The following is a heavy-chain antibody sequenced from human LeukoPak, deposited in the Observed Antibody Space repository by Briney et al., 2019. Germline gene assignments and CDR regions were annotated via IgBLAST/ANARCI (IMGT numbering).Heavy chain of an antibody. Sequence: GGSLRLSCAASGFTFSRYAMHWVRQAPGKGPEWVAFIRYDGSDTYYADSVKGRFTIARDNSKNTLYLHMISLRTEDTAVYYCAEDLWVRKDWGSNPGHWGQGILVTVSS. CDR1: GFTFSRYA. J-gene: IGHJ4*02. D-gene: IGHD7-27*01. CDR2: IRYDGSDT. CDR3: AEDLWVRKDWGSNPGH. V-gene: IGHV3-30*02.